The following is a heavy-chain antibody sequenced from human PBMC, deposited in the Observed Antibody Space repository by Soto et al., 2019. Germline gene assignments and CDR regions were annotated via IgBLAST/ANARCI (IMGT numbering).Heavy chain of an antibody. CDR2: IIPIFGTA. D-gene: IGHD5-12*01. J-gene: IGHJ6*02. CDR3: ARGTGEGGYDLDYYYGMDV. CDR1: GVTFSSYA. V-gene: IGHV1-69*13. Sequence: SVKVSCKASGVTFSSYAISWVRQAPGQGLEWMGGIIPIFGTANYAQKFQGRVTITADESTSTAYIELSSLRSEDTAVYYCARGTGEGGYDLDYYYGMDVWGQGTTVTVSS.